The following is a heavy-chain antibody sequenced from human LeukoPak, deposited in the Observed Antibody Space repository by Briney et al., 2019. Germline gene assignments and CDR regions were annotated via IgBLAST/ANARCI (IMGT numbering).Heavy chain of an antibody. J-gene: IGHJ4*02. CDR1: GFPFRNYG. D-gene: IGHD1-26*01. V-gene: IGHV3-33*06. CDR3: AKELPALVKYYFDY. CDR2: IWYDGSNK. Sequence: GASLRLSCGPSGFPFRNYGMHGVRQAPGKGLEGVAVIWYDGSNKYYPDSVKGRFTISRDNSKNTLYLQMTGQRAEGSAVYYCAKELPALVKYYFDYWGQGNLVTGSS.